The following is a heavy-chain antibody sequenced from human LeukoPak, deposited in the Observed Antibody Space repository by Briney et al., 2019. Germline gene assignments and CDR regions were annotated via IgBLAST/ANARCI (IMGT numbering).Heavy chain of an antibody. Sequence: PSETLSLTCTVSGGSISSSSYYWGWIRQPPGKGLVWIGSIYYSGSTYYNSSLKSRVTISVDTSKNQFSLKLSSVTAADTALYYCSKLPAVSGPFDYWGQGTLVTVSS. D-gene: IGHD3-10*01. J-gene: IGHJ4*02. CDR3: SKLPAVSGPFDY. CDR2: IYYSGST. V-gene: IGHV4-39*07. CDR1: GGSISSSSYY.